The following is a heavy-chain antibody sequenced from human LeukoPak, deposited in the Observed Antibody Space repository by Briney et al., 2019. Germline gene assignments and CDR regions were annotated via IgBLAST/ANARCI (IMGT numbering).Heavy chain of an antibody. D-gene: IGHD2-2*01. CDR2: IIPILGIA. CDR3: ATGVVPAANLFYYYGMDV. CDR1: GGTFSSYA. Sequence: ASVKVSCKASGGTFSSYAISWVRPAPGQGLEWMGRIIPILGIANYAQKFQGRVTITADKSTSTAYMELSSLRSEDTAVYYCATGVVPAANLFYYYGMDVWGQGTTVTVSS. V-gene: IGHV1-69*04. J-gene: IGHJ6*02.